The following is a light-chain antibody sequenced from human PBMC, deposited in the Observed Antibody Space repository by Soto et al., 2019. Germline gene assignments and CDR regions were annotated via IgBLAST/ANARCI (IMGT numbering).Light chain of an antibody. J-gene: IGLJ2*01. CDR1: SSDVRNYNL. CDR3: CSYAGSSTFVV. V-gene: IGLV2-23*03. CDR2: EGS. Sequence: QSALTQPASVSGSPGQSITISCTGTSSDVRNYNLVSWYQQHPGKAPKLMIYEGSRRPSGISNRFYGSKSGNTASLTISGLQAEDEADYYCCSYAGSSTFVVFGGGTQLTVL.